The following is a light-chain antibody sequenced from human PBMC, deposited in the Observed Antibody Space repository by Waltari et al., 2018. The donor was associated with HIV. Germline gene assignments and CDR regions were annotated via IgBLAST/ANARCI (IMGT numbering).Light chain of an antibody. CDR1: RSDVGGYAY. V-gene: IGLV2-8*01. CDR2: EVN. Sequence: QPALTQPPPAPGSLGQSVTISCTGSRSDVGGYAYVSWYQQHPDKAPKLIIYEVNKRPSGVPDRFSGSKSDNTASLTVAGLQDDDEAHYYCASYGDTNRVLFGGGTRVTVL. J-gene: IGLJ6*01. CDR3: ASYGDTNRVL.